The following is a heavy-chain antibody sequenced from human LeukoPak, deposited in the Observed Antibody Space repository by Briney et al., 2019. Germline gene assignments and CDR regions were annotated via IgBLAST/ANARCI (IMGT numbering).Heavy chain of an antibody. J-gene: IGHJ3*02. CDR2: IIPIFGTA. D-gene: IGHD3-22*01. CDR1: GGTFSSYA. V-gene: IGHV1-69*13. CDR3: ARDHQDSSGGAFDI. Sequence: SVKVSCKASGGTFSSYAISWVRQAPGQGLEWMGGIIPIFGTANYAQKFQGRVTITADESTSTAYMELSSLRSEDTAVYYCARDHQDSSGGAFDIWGQGTMVTVSS.